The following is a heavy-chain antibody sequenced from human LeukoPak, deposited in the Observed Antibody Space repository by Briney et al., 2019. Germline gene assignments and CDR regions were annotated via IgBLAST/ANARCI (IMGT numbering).Heavy chain of an antibody. CDR1: GYTFTSYY. D-gene: IGHD3-10*01. Sequence: ASVKVSCKASGYTFTSYYMHWVRQAPGQGLEWMGWINPNSGGTNYAQKFQGRVTMTRDTSISTAYMELSRLRSDDTAVYYCARDLYYYGSGSYPAFDIWGQGTMVTVSS. CDR3: ARDLYYYGSGSYPAFDI. J-gene: IGHJ3*02. V-gene: IGHV1-2*02. CDR2: INPNSGGT.